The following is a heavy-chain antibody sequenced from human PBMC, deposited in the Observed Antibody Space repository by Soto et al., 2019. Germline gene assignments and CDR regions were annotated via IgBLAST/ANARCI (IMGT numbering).Heavy chain of an antibody. CDR3: ARDNVGYCTNGVCYRADDY. D-gene: IGHD2-8*01. V-gene: IGHV1-18*01. CDR2: ISPNIGNA. CDR1: GGTFSRYA. Sequence: GASVKVSCKASGGTFSRYAISWVRQAPGQGLSWMGGISPNIGNANYAQKFQGRVTMTADASTSTAYMELRSLRSDDTAVYYCARDNVGYCTNGVCYRADDYWGQGTLVTVSS. J-gene: IGHJ4*02.